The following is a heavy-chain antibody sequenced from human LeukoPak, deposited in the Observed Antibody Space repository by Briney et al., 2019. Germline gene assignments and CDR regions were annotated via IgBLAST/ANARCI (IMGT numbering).Heavy chain of an antibody. CDR1: GNSISNYA. V-gene: IGHV1-69*13. J-gene: IGHJ6*02. CDR2: IIPIFGTA. Sequence: SVKVSCRASGNSISNYAVSWVRQAPGQGFEWMGGIIPIFGTADYAQKFQGRVTITADQSTSTTYMALSSLKSEDTATYYCTTRACHAGGCSSSFYYYYGLHFWGQGTTVSVSS. D-gene: IGHD3-16*01. CDR3: TTRACHAGGCSSSFYYYYGLHF.